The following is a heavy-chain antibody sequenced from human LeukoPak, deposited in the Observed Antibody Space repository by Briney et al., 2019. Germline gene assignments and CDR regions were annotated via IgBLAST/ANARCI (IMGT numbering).Heavy chain of an antibody. CDR3: ARGGRPDS. J-gene: IGHJ5*01. Sequence: GGSLRLSCAASGFTFRISCMSWVRQAPGKGLEWVASIKEDGSEKNYVDSVKGRFTISRDNDNNSLYLHMNSLRVDDTAFYYCARGGRPDSWGQGTLVTVSS. CDR2: IKEDGSEK. CDR1: GFTFRISC. D-gene: IGHD1-26*01. V-gene: IGHV3-7*04.